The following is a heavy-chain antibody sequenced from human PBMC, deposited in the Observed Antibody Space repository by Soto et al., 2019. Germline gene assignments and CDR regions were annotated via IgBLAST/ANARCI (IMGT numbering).Heavy chain of an antibody. J-gene: IGHJ5*02. CDR3: ARGGVGCSGGSCYPTPNWFDL. CDR1: GASISSYDYY. Sequence: QVQLQESGPGLVRPSQTLSLTCTVSGASISSYDYYWGWIRQPPGKGLEWIGFIYYNGNTYYNPSLKSRLTISLDTSKNQFSLRLSSVTAADTAVYYCARGGVGCSGGSCYPTPNWFDLWGQGTLVTVSS. V-gene: IGHV4-30-4*08. D-gene: IGHD2-15*01. CDR2: IYYNGNT.